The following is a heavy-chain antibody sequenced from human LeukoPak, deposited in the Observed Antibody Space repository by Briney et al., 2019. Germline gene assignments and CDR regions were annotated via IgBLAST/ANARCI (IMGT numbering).Heavy chain of an antibody. CDR3: ARGGSYLSAFDI. D-gene: IGHD1-26*01. CDR2: IYGGGSV. CDR1: GFTVSSNY. Sequence: PGGSLRLSCAASGFTVSSNYMNWVRQAPGKGLEWVSIIYGGGSVFYADSVKGRFTISRDNSKNTLYLQMNSLRGEDTAVYYCARGGSYLSAFDIWGQGTMVTVSS. V-gene: IGHV3-53*01. J-gene: IGHJ3*02.